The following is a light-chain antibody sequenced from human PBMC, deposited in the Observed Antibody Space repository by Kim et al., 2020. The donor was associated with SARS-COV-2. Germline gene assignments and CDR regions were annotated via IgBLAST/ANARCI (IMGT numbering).Light chain of an antibody. CDR1: SSDVGVNNY. Sequence: PGQSISISCTGSSSDVGVNNYVSWYQQHPGKAPILMIYDVSNRPSGVSNRFSGSKSGNTASLTISGLQAEDEADYYCSSYRSGTALFGGGTQLTVL. CDR2: DVS. V-gene: IGLV2-14*03. CDR3: SSYRSGTAL. J-gene: IGLJ2*01.